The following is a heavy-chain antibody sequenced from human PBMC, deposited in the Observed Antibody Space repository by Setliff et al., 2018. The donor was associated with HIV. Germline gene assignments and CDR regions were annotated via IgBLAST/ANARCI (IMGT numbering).Heavy chain of an antibody. D-gene: IGHD2-15*01. J-gene: IGHJ3*02. CDR1: GFTFSSYE. Sequence: HPGGSLRLSCAASGFTFSSYEMNWVRQAPGKGLEWVSYISSSGSTIYYADSVKGRFTISRDNAKNSLYLQMNSLRAEDTAVYYCARDYCSGGSCVDAFDIWGQGTMVTVSS. CDR2: ISSSGSTI. CDR3: ARDYCSGGSCVDAFDI. V-gene: IGHV3-48*03.